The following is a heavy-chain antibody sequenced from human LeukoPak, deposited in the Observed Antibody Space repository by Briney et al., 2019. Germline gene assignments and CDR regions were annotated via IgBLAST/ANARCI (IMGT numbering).Heavy chain of an antibody. Sequence: GGCLRLSCAALGLTFGIYDIHWVRQAPGKRLEWVSGISTGGVATYYAGSVKGRSTISRDNSKNTVYLQMNSLRAGDTALYCCAKDSDWLQCFDSWGQGTLVTVSS. D-gene: IGHD5-24*01. CDR2: ISTGGVAT. V-gene: IGHV3-23*01. CDR1: GLTFGIYD. CDR3: AKDSDWLQCFDS. J-gene: IGHJ4*02.